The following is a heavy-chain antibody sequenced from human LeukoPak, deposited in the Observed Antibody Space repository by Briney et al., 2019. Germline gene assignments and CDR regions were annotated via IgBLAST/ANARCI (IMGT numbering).Heavy chain of an antibody. Sequence: GGSLRLSCAASGFTFSSYSMNWVRQAPGKGLEWVSSISSSSSYIYYADSVKGRFTISRDNAKNSLYLQMNSLRAEDTAVYYCARDSSSGWVEKGLDYWGQGTLVTVSS. CDR3: ARDSSSGWVEKGLDY. CDR1: GFTFSSYS. D-gene: IGHD6-19*01. J-gene: IGHJ4*02. V-gene: IGHV3-21*01. CDR2: ISSSSSYI.